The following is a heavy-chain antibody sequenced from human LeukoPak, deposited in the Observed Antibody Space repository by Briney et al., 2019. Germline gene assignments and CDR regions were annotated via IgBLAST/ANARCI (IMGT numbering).Heavy chain of an antibody. Sequence: PGTSLRLSCAASGFTFSRYPMHWVRQAPGKGLEWVAVIWYDGSNKYYADSVKGRFTISRDNSKNTLYLQINSLRAEDTAVYYCARGRVSSSLVHYYYYGMDVWGQGTTVTVSS. D-gene: IGHD2-2*01. CDR2: IWYDGSNK. V-gene: IGHV3-33*08. CDR1: GFTFSRYP. J-gene: IGHJ6*02. CDR3: ARGRVSSSLVHYYYYGMDV.